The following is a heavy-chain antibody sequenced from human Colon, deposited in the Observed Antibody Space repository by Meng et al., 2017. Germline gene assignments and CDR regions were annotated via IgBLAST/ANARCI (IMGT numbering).Heavy chain of an antibody. V-gene: IGHV4-59*01. CDR1: GGSISGNY. Sequence: LPEPAPAPVTHAVPPSLTFTGSGGSISGNYWSWILQSPVRGLEWIAYIYYTGSTNYHPSFKSRATISVDTSKNQFSLNLASVTAADTAVYYCAKYDRPPYCFEYWGQGTLVTVSS. CDR2: IYYTGST. CDR3: AKYDRPPYCFEY. D-gene: IGHD2-15*01. J-gene: IGHJ4*02.